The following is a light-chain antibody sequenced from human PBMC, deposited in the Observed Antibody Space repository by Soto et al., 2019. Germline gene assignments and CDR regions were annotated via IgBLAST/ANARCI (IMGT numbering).Light chain of an antibody. CDR2: EVN. Sequence: QCVLTQPPSASGSPGQSVTISFPGNNSEVGAYDYVSWYQQHPGKAPELIIYEVNQRPSGVPDRFSGSKSGNTASLTVSGLQAEDEADYYCNSYSGSSNFVVFGTGTKVTVL. CDR1: NSEVGAYDY. J-gene: IGLJ1*01. CDR3: NSYSGSSNFVV. V-gene: IGLV2-8*01.